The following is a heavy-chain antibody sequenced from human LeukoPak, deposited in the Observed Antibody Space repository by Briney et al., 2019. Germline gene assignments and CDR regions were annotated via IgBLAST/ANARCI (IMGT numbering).Heavy chain of an antibody. V-gene: IGHV4-61*02. CDR1: GGSISSGSYY. D-gene: IGHD6-6*01. J-gene: IGHJ5*02. CDR3: ARYSSSPGSVAWFDP. CDR2: IYTSGST. Sequence: SQTLSLTCTVSGGSISSGSYYWSWIRQPAGKGLGWIGRIYTSGSTNYNPSLKSRVTISVDTSKNQFSLKLSSVTAADTAVYYCARYSSSPGSVAWFDPWGQGTLVTVSS.